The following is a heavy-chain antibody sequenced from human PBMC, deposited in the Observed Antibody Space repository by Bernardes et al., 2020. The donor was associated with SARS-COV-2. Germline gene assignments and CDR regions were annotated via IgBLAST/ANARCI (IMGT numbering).Heavy chain of an antibody. V-gene: IGHV3-48*02. CDR1: GSTSSNSN. Sequence: RVSLRLSCAAPGSTSSNSNVKCVRQAPGKGLEWVSHLSSSSNTIHSADSVKGRFTNSRDNARSSLYLQMNNLRDEDPAVYYCARDSGRGCSCDYWGQGTLVTGSS. CDR2: LSSSSNTI. J-gene: IGHJ4*02. CDR3: ARDSGRGCSCDY. D-gene: IGHD2-15*01.